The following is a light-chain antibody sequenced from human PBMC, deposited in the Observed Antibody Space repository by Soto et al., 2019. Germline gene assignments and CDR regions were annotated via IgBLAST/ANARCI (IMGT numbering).Light chain of an antibody. J-gene: IGKJ4*01. Sequence: DIQMTQSPSSLSAAVGDGVTITCRASQSISNYVNWYQQKPGKAPKLLIYAASRLQSGVPSRFSGTGSRTDFTLTISSLQPEDFATYYCQETFSTPSFTFGGGTKVEI. CDR3: QETFSTPSFT. CDR1: QSISNY. V-gene: IGKV1-39*01. CDR2: AAS.